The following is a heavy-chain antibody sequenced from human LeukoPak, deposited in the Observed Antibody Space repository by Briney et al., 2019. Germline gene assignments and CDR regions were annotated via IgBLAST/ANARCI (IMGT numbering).Heavy chain of an antibody. J-gene: IGHJ3*01. CDR1: GFTFPSYW. CDR2: IKHGGSER. Sequence: GGSLRLSCAASGFTFPSYWMSWVRQAPGKGLEWVANIKHGGSERYYVDSVKGRFTISRDDSKKSVYVQMNSLRAEDTALYYCARGPGRVAVPATGSFDLWGQGTMVTVS. D-gene: IGHD3-9*01. V-gene: IGHV3-7*03. CDR3: ARGPGRVAVPATGSFDL.